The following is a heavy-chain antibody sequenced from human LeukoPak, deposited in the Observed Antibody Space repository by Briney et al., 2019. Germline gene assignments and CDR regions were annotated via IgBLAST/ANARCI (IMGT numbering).Heavy chain of an antibody. Sequence: GASVKVSCKTSGFSFTFYYMHWMRQAPGQGLDWMGWINANTGDTRYAPKFQGRVTMTRDVSITTAYMELSGLRSDDTAIYYCARDLIEGATNFWGQGTLVTVSS. D-gene: IGHD1-26*01. J-gene: IGHJ4*02. CDR2: INANTGDT. CDR3: ARDLIEGATNF. V-gene: IGHV1-2*02. CDR1: GFSFTFYY.